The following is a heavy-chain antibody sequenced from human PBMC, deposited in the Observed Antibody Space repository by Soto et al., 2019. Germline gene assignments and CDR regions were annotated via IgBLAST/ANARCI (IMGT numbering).Heavy chain of an antibody. CDR2: IYSDFGT. CDR1: GFTVSR. CDR3: NRPFDF. D-gene: IGHD3-10*01. Sequence: GGFLTLYCAASGFTVSRMSWIRQAPGKGLNWVSVIYSDFGTYYTDSVKGRFSISRDNSKNTLYLRMNSLRVEDTAVYYYNRPFDFWGQGTLVTVSS. V-gene: IGHV3-66*01. J-gene: IGHJ4*02.